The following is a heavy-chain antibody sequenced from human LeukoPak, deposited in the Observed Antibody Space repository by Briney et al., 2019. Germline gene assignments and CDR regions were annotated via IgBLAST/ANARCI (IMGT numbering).Heavy chain of an antibody. CDR1: GFTFSSYW. CDR3: ARALQWLATDAFDI. J-gene: IGHJ3*02. D-gene: IGHD6-19*01. CDR2: IKQDGSEK. V-gene: IGHV3-7*01. Sequence: PGGSLRLSCAASGFTFSSYWVNWVRQAPGKGLEWVANIKQDGSEKYYVDSVKGRFTISRDNAKNSLYLQMNSLRVDDTAVYYCARALQWLATDAFDIWGQGTMVTVSS.